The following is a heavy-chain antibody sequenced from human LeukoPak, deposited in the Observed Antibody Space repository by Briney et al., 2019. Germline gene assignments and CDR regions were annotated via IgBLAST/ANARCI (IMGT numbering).Heavy chain of an antibody. CDR3: ARVGRGSRGYYYYMDV. Sequence: ASETLSLTCTVSGGSISSYYWSWIRQPPGKGLEWIGYIYYSGSTNYNPSLKSRVTISVDTSKNQFSLKLSSVTAADTAVYYCARVGRGSRGYYYYMDVWGKGTTVTVSS. CDR1: GGSISSYY. J-gene: IGHJ6*03. V-gene: IGHV4-59*01. CDR2: IYYSGST. D-gene: IGHD1-26*01.